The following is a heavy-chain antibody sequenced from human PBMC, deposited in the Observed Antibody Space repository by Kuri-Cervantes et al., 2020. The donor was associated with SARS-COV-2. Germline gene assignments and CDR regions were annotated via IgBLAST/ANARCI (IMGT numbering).Heavy chain of an antibody. D-gene: IGHD1-1*01. V-gene: IGHV3-30*02. J-gene: IGHJ4*02. Sequence: GGSLRLSCAAFGFTFSSYGMHWVRQAPGKGLEWVAFIRYDGSNKYYADSVKGRFTISRDNSKNTLYLQMNSLRAEDTAVYYCAKDSLLEVKFDYWGQGTLVTVSS. CDR1: GFTFSSYG. CDR3: AKDSLLEVKFDY. CDR2: IRYDGSNK.